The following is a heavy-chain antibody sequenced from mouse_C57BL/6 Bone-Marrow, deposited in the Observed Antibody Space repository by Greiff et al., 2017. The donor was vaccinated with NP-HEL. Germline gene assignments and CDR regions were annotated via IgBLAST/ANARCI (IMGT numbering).Heavy chain of an antibody. CDR2: IDPSDSYT. V-gene: IGHV1-69*01. CDR3: ARGYYGSSRYWYFDV. CDR1: GYTFTSYW. J-gene: IGHJ1*03. D-gene: IGHD1-1*01. Sequence: QVQLQQPGAELVMPGASVKLSCKASGYTFTSYWMHWVKQRPGQGLEWIGEIDPSDSYTNYNQKFKGKSTLTVDISSSTAYMQLSSLTSEDSAVYYCARGYYGSSRYWYFDVWGTGTTVTVSS.